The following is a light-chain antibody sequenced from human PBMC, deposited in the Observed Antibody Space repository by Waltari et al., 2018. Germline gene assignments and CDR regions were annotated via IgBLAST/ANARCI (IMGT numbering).Light chain of an antibody. Sequence: SYELTQPPSVSVSPGQTAPITCSGDILRNKYASWYQQKPGQSPLLVIYQDTKRPSEIPERVSGSKSANAVTLTITGTQAMDEADYYCQALGTGAWVFGGGTKLTVL. J-gene: IGLJ3*02. CDR3: QALGTGAWV. CDR2: QDT. CDR1: ILRNKY. V-gene: IGLV3-1*01.